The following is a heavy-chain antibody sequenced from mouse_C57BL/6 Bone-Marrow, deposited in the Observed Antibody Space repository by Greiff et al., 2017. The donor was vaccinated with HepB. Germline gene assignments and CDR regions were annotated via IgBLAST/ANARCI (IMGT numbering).Heavy chain of an antibody. CDR3: AYYYGSSLAWFAY. Sequence: QVQLKESGAELARPGASVKLSCKASGYTFTSYGISWVKQRTGQGLEWIGEIYPRSGNTYYNEKFKGKATLTADKSSSTAYMELRSLTSEDSAVYFCAYYYGSSLAWFAYWGQGTLVTVSA. J-gene: IGHJ3*01. D-gene: IGHD1-1*01. CDR2: IYPRSGNT. V-gene: IGHV1-81*01. CDR1: GYTFTSYG.